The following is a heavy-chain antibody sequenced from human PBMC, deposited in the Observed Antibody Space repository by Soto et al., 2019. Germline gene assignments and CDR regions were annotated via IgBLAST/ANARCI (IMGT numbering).Heavy chain of an antibody. CDR2: INAGNGNT. D-gene: IGHD3-10*01. CDR1: GYTFTSYA. CDR3: ARAPGGYYSMDV. V-gene: IGHV1-3*01. J-gene: IGHJ6*02. Sequence: QVQLVQSGAEVKKPGASVKVSCKASGYTFTSYAMHWVRQAPGQRLEWMGWINAGNGNTKYSQKFQGRVTITMHTSASTAYMELSSLRSEDTALDHCARAPGGYYSMDVWGQGTTVTVSS.